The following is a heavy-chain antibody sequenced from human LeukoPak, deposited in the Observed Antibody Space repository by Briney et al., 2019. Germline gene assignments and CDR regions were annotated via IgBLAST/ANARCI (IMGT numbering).Heavy chain of an antibody. J-gene: IGHJ4*02. CDR1: EFTFSGYS. D-gene: IGHD3-22*01. CDR2: ISRNSSDI. CDR3: ARAGYDSSGYWVYYFDY. V-gene: IGHV3-21*01. Sequence: PGGSLILSCVASEFTFSGYSMNWVRQAPGKGLEWVSSISRNSSDIYYADSVKGRFTISRDNGKKSLYLQMNSLRAEDTAVYYCARAGYDSSGYWVYYFDYWGQGTLVTVSS.